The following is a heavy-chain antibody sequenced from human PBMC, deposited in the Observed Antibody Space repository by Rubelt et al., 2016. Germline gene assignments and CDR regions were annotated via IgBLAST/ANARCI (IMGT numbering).Heavy chain of an antibody. D-gene: IGHD6-19*01. Sequence: QVQLQESGPGLVKPSETLSLTCTVSGGSISSYFWSWIRQPPGKGLEWIGYIYSSGSTNYNPSLKSRVTISVDTSKNQFSLKLGSGTASDTAVYYCARGSGWYFYWGQGTLVTVSS. CDR3: ARGSGWYFY. CDR1: GGSISSYF. V-gene: IGHV4-59*01. J-gene: IGHJ4*02. CDR2: IYSSGST.